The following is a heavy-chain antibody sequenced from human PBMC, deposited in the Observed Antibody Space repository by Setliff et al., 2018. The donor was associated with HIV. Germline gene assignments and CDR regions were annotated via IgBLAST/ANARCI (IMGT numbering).Heavy chain of an antibody. D-gene: IGHD3-10*01. V-gene: IGHV4-4*09. CDR2: IHSSGST. J-gene: IGHJ4*02. Sequence: PSETLSLTCTISGGSISSYYWSWIRQPPGKGLEWIGNIHSSGSTNYNPSLKSRVTITVDTSKNQFSLKVTSVTAADTAVYYCVTTDYFYGRNNFEYWGQGALVTVSS. CDR1: GGSISSYY. CDR3: VTTDYFYGRNNFEY.